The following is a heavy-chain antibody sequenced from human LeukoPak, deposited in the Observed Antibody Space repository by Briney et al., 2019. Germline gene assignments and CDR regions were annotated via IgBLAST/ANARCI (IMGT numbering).Heavy chain of an antibody. D-gene: IGHD4-11*01. J-gene: IGHJ4*02. V-gene: IGHV3-74*01. CDR1: GFTFSSHW. Sequence: GGSLRLSCAASGFTFSSHWMHWVRQAPGKGLVWVSRINSDGSTTTYADSVKGRFTISRDNAKNTLYLQMNSLRAEDTAVYYCARGLVPGFLDYWGQGTPVTVSS. CDR3: ARGLVPGFLDY. CDR2: INSDGSTT.